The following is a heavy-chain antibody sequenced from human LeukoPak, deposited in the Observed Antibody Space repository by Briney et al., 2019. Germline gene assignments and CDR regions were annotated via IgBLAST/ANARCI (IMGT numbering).Heavy chain of an antibody. D-gene: IGHD4-11*01. CDR2: ISYDGSNK. J-gene: IGHJ6*02. Sequence: GGSLRLSCAASGFTFSSYGMHWVRQAPGKGLEWVAVISYDGSNKYYADSVKGRFTISRGNSKNTLYLQMNSLRAEDTAVYYCATTPYYYYYGMDVWGQGTTVTVSS. CDR3: ATTPYYYYYGMDV. V-gene: IGHV3-30*03. CDR1: GFTFSSYG.